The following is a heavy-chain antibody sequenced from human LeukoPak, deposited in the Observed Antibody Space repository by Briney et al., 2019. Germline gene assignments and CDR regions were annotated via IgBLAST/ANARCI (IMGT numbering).Heavy chain of an antibody. CDR3: SRSLRGNSSSYYYVHY. D-gene: IGHD3-22*01. V-gene: IGHV4-34*01. J-gene: IGHJ4*02. Sequence: PSETLFLSWAGYGGSFSGDYWSWIRQPPGKGLEWIGEINHSGSTNYNPSLKSRVTISADTSKNHFSLKLSSVTAADTAVYYCSRSLRGNSSSYYYVHYWGQGTLVTVSS. CDR1: GGSFSGDY. CDR2: INHSGST.